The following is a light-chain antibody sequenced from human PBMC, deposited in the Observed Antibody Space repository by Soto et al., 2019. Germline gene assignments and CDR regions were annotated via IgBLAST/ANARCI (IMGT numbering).Light chain of an antibody. CDR1: SSNIGAGFD. CDR2: EVN. CDR3: SSYAGSSNV. Sequence: QSVLTQPPSVSGAPGQRVTISCTGSSSNIGAGFDTHWYQQLPGTAPKLMIYEVNKRPSGVPDRFSGSKSGNTASLTVSGLQAEDEADYYCSSYAGSSNVFGTGTK. J-gene: IGLJ1*01. V-gene: IGLV1-40*01.